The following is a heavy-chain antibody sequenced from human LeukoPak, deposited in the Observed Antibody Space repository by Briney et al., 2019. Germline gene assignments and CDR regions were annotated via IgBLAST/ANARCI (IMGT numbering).Heavy chain of an antibody. V-gene: IGHV4-34*01. D-gene: IGHD6-13*01. J-gene: IGHJ5*02. CDR2: INHSGST. Sequence: SSETLSLTCAVYGGSFSGYYWSWIRQPPGKGLEWIGEINHSGSTNYNPSLKSRVTISVGTSKNQFSLKLSSVTAADTAVYYCARGGGSSWYRWFDPWGQGTLVTVSS. CDR1: GGSFSGYY. CDR3: ARGGGSSWYRWFDP.